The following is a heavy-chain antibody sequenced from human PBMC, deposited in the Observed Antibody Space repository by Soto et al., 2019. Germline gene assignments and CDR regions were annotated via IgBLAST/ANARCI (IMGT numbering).Heavy chain of an antibody. Sequence: QVQLVQSEAEVKKPGASVKISCKASGYTFSSSYIHWVRQAPGQGLEWMGLINPSGFSTDYAQTFQGRVTVTRVTSTSTVYMELSSLRSEDTAVYYCASGGYTYGFSAMDVWGPGTTVAVSS. J-gene: IGHJ6*02. D-gene: IGHD5-18*01. CDR1: GYTFSSSY. V-gene: IGHV1-46*01. CDR2: INPSGFST. CDR3: ASGGYTYGFSAMDV.